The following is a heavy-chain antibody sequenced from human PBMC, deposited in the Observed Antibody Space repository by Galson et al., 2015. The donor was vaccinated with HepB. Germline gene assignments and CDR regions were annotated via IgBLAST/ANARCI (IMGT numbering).Heavy chain of an antibody. D-gene: IGHD2-15*01. Sequence: SVKVSCKASGYIFTSYSIHWVRQAPGQRLEWMGWINTDSGSTRYSQKFQGRLTITRDTSASTAYMELSGLRSDDTAWYYCARDQTRMSLDYWGQGSLVTVSS. CDR2: INTDSGST. J-gene: IGHJ4*02. CDR1: GYIFTSYS. CDR3: ARDQTRMSLDY. V-gene: IGHV1-3*04.